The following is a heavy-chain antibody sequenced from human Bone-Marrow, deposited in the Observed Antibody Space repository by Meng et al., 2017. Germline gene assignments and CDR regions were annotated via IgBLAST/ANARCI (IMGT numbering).Heavy chain of an antibody. D-gene: IGHD1-1*01. CDR3: AKFDELSWFDP. CDR2: IYSSGDT. CDR1: AFSVMRNH. Sequence: EVQLGGSGGGPLQPGGSLSLSCAASAFSVMRNHMSWFRQVPGKGLEWVSVIYSSGDTYYADSVKGRFTISRDNSKNKLFLHMNSLRVDDTAVYSCAKFDELSWFDPWGQGTLVTVSS. V-gene: IGHV3-53*01. J-gene: IGHJ5*02.